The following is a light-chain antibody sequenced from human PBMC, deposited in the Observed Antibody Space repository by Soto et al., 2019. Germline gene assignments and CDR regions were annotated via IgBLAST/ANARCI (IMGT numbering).Light chain of an antibody. V-gene: IGKV1-33*01. CDR1: QDISNS. CDR2: DAS. CDR3: QQYDNLPLT. J-gene: IGKJ4*01. Sequence: DTQMTQSPSSLSASVGDRVTITCQASQDISNSLNWYQQKPGKVPKVLIYDASNLETGVPSRFSGRGSGTDFSFTISSLQSEDIGTYYCQQYDNLPLTFGGGTKVEIK.